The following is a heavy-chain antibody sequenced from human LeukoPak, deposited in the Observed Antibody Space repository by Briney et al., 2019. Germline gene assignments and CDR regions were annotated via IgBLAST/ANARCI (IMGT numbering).Heavy chain of an antibody. CDR2: IYTSGST. D-gene: IGHD3-10*01. Sequence: SETLSLTCTVSGGSISSGSYYWSWIRQPAGKGLEWIGRIYTSGSTNYNPSLKSRVTISVDTSKNQFSLKLSSVTAADTAVYYCARERITLDYRGQGTLVTVSS. J-gene: IGHJ4*02. CDR1: GGSISSGSYY. CDR3: ARERITLDY. V-gene: IGHV4-61*02.